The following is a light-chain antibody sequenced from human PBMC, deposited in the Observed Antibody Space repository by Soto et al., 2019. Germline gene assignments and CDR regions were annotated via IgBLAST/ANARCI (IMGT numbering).Light chain of an antibody. Sequence: IQLTQSPSSLSASVGDRVTITCRASQGISSFLAWYQQKPGKAPKLLIYGATTLQNGLPSRFSGSGSGTDFTLTIGSLHPEDFATYYCQHLNSFPMSFGPGTKVDIK. J-gene: IGKJ3*01. V-gene: IGKV1-9*01. CDR1: QGISSF. CDR2: GAT. CDR3: QHLNSFPMS.